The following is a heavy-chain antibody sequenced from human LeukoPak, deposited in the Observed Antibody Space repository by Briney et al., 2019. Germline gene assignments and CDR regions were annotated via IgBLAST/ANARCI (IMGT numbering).Heavy chain of an antibody. CDR1: GGSISSSSYY. Sequence: SETLSLTCTVSGGSISSSSYYWGWIRQPPGEGPEWIGSISYSGRTHYNPSLKSRVSISVDTSKNQFSLNLSSVTAADTAVYYCARKKTGATNGLDVWGQGTTVTVSS. D-gene: IGHD1-1*01. J-gene: IGHJ6*02. CDR3: ARKKTGATNGLDV. V-gene: IGHV4-39*01. CDR2: ISYSGRT.